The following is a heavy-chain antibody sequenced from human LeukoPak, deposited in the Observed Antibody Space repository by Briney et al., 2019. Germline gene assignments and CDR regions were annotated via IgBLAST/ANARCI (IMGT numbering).Heavy chain of an antibody. V-gene: IGHV3-7*01. CDR3: AREGDKWELLPGVY. J-gene: IGHJ4*02. CDR2: IKQDGSEK. Sequence: GGSLRLSCAASGFTFSSYWMSWVRQAPGKGLEWVANIKQDGSEKYYVDSVKGRFTISRDNAKNSLYLQMNSLRAEDTAVYYCAREGDKWELLPGVYWGQGTLVTVSS. D-gene: IGHD1-26*01. CDR1: GFTFSSYW.